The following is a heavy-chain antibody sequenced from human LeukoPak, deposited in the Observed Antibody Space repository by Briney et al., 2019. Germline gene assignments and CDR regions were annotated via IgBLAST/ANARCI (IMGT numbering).Heavy chain of an antibody. Sequence: GGSVRLYCAGSAFTFGGYVMHWFRQTPGKGLEWVAVIAYDGSRAFYADSVKGRFTISRDNSKNTMSVQMDDLRAEDTAVYYCTRYNNDHFDYWGQGTLVPVSS. V-gene: IGHV3-33*01. J-gene: IGHJ4*02. CDR3: TRYNNDHFDY. CDR2: IAYDGSRA. CDR1: AFTFGGYV. D-gene: IGHD1-14*01.